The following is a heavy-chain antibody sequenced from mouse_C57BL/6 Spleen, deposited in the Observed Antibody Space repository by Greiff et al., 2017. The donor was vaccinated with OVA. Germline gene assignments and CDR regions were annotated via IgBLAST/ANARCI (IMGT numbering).Heavy chain of an antibody. Sequence: VQLKESGPELVKPGASVKMSCKASGYTFTDYNMHWVKQSHGKSLEWIGYINPNNGGTSYNQKFKGKATLTVNKSSSTAYMELRSLTSEDSAVYYCARDGSSYWYFDVWGTGTTVTVSS. CDR2: INPNNGGT. CDR1: GYTFTDYN. CDR3: ARDGSSYWYFDV. V-gene: IGHV1-22*01. D-gene: IGHD1-1*01. J-gene: IGHJ1*03.